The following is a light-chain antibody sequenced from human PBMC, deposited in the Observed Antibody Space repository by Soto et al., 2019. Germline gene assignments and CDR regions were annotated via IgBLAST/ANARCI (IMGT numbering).Light chain of an antibody. CDR1: QSILYNSNNKNY. CDR2: WAS. J-gene: IGKJ4*01. Sequence: DIVMTQSPDSLAVSLGERATTNCKSSQSILYNSNNKNYLAWYQQKPGQPPKMLIHWASTRESGVPDRFSGSGSGTDFTLTISTLQAEDVAVYYCQQYYSVPLTFGGGTKVDI. CDR3: QQYYSVPLT. V-gene: IGKV4-1*01.